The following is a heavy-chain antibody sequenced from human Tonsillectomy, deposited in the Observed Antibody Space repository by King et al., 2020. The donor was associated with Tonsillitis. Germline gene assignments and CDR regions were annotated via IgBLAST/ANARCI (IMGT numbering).Heavy chain of an antibody. Sequence: QLQESGSGLVKPSETLYLTCDVSGASVGSAGFSWSWIRQPPGKGLEWIGYIYHDGVTTNYNPSLSKRVGITIDKFKNYFSLTLSAVTAADTAVYFCAGGGPGDAFDVWGQGTMVTVSS. CDR2: IYHDGVTT. V-gene: IGHV4-30-2*01. CDR3: AGGGPGDAFDV. J-gene: IGHJ3*01. D-gene: IGHD2-15*01. CDR1: GASVGSAGFS.